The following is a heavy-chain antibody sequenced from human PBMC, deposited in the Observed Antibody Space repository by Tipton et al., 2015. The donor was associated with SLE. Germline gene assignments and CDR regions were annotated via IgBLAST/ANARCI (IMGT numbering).Heavy chain of an antibody. CDR3: AKDRGYDFWSGYYFYYYYGMVV. CDR2: IWYDGSNK. V-gene: IGHV3-33*06. CDR1: GFTFSSYG. J-gene: IGHJ6*02. D-gene: IGHD3-3*01. Sequence: RSLRLSCAASGFTFSSYGMHWVRQAPGKGLEWVAVIWYDGSNKYYADSVKGRFTISRDNSKNTLYLQMNSLRAEDTAVYYCAKDRGYDFWSGYYFYYYYGMVVWGQGTTVTGSS.